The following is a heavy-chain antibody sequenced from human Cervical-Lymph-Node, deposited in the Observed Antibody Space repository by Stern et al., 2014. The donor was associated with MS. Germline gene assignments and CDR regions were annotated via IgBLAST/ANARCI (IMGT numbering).Heavy chain of an antibody. CDR2: IYRLGGT. CDR1: GGSISSGGYS. J-gene: IGHJ6*02. Sequence: QVQLQQSGSGLVKPSQTLSLTCAVSGGSISSGGYSWSWIRQSPGKGLEWIGHIYRLGGTYHNPSLRSRVTISVDRSKNQFSLKLTSVTAADTAVYYCARGGDGLFENSYYGLDVWGQGTTVIVSS. V-gene: IGHV4-30-2*06. D-gene: IGHD3/OR15-3a*01. CDR3: ARGGDGLFENSYYGLDV.